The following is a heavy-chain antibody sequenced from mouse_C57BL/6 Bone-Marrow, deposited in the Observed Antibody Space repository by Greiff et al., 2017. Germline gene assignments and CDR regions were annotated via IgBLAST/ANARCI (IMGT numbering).Heavy chain of an antibody. D-gene: IGHD1-1*01. Sequence: QVQLQQSGAELVKPGASVKLSCKASGYTFINYDINWVRQRPEQGLEWIGWIFPGDSSTKYNEKFKGKATLTTDQSSSTAYMQLSRLTSEDSAVYFCARSPAYGSSWYFDVWGAGTTVTVSS. CDR3: ARSPAYGSSWYFDV. J-gene: IGHJ1*01. V-gene: IGHV1-85*01. CDR1: GYTFINYD. CDR2: IFPGDSST.